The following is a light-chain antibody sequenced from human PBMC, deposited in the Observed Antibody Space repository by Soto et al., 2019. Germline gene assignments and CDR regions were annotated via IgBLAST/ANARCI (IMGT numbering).Light chain of an antibody. J-gene: IGKJ2*01. CDR1: QSISSW. Sequence: DIQMTQSPSTLSASVGDRVTITCRASQSISSWLAWYQQKPGKAPMLLIYDASSLESGVPSRFSGSGSGTEFTHTISSLQPDDFATYYCQQYNSYSYTFGQGTKLEIK. V-gene: IGKV1-5*01. CDR2: DAS. CDR3: QQYNSYSYT.